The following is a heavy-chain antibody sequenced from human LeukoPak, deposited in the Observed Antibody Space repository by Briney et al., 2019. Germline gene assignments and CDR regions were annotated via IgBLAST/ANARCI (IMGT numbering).Heavy chain of an antibody. CDR3: ARDRRDYSSGWPYFDY. D-gene: IGHD6-19*01. CDR1: GGSISSGSYY. V-gene: IGHV4-61*02. Sequence: PSQTLSLTRTVSGGSISSGSYYWSRIRQPAGKGLEWIGRIYTSGSTNYNPSLKSRVTISVDTSKNQFSLKLSSVTAADTAVYYCARDRRDYSSGWPYFDYWGQGTLVTVSS. CDR2: IYTSGST. J-gene: IGHJ4*02.